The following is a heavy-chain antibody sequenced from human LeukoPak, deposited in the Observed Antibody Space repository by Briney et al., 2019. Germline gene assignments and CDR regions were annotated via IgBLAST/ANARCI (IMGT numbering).Heavy chain of an antibody. D-gene: IGHD3-9*01. V-gene: IGHV3-7*01. CDR2: IKQDGSEK. Sequence: GGSLRLSCAASGFTFSSYWMSWVRQAPGKGLEWVANIKQDGSEKYHVDSVKGRFTISRDNAKNSLYLQMNSLRAEDTAVYYCARDGYDILTGFLSSFDYWGQGTLVTVSS. CDR1: GFTFSSYW. CDR3: ARDGYDILTGFLSSFDY. J-gene: IGHJ4*02.